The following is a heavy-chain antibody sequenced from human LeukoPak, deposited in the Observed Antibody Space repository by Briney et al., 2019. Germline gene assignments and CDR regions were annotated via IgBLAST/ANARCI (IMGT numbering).Heavy chain of an antibody. CDR3: ARDRGPLGYFDY. CDR2: IYYSGST. CDR1: GGSSSSSRYY. J-gene: IGHJ4*02. Sequence: SETLSLTCTVSGGSSSSSRYYWSWIRQPPGKGLEWIGYIYYSGSTNYNPSLKSRVTISVDTSKNQFSLKLSSVTAADTAVYYCARDRGPLGYFDYWGQGTLVTVSS. V-gene: IGHV4-61*01.